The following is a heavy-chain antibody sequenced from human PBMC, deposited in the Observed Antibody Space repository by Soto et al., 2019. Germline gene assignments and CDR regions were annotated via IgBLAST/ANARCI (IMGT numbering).Heavy chain of an antibody. Sequence: EVLLLGSGGGLVQPGGSLRLSCSASGFNFGSNTMAWVRQAPGKGLEYVASISDTSHRIFHADPLKGRFTISRDNSRNRLYLDMKSLRAEATALYYCVILADGKFDLWGQGTLVIVSS. D-gene: IGHD6-19*01. CDR1: GFNFGSNT. CDR3: VILADGKFDL. V-gene: IGHV3-23*01. J-gene: IGHJ5*02. CDR2: ISDTSHRI.